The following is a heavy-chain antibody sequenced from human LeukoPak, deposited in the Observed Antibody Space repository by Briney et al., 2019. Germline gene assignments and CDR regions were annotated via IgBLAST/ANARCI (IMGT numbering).Heavy chain of an antibody. J-gene: IGHJ6*03. CDR1: GYTFNGYY. CDR2: INPNSGGT. CDR3: ARGQPPSLYYYYYMDV. Sequence: ASVKVSCKASGYTFNGYYMHWVRQAPGQGLEWMGWINPNSGGTNYAQKFQGRVTMTRDTSISTAYMELSRLRSDDTAVYYCARGQPPSLYYYYYMDVWGKGTTVTVSS. V-gene: IGHV1-2*02.